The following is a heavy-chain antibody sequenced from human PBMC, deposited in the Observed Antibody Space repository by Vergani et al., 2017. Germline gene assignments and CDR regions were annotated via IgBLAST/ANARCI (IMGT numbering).Heavy chain of an antibody. CDR3: AGRPYYDFWGSYLGGAFDI. J-gene: IGHJ3*02. CDR2: ISSSGSTI. V-gene: IGHV3-11*01. CDR1: GFTFSDYY. D-gene: IGHD3-3*01. Sequence: QVQLVESGGGLVKPGGSLSLSCVASGFTFSDYYMGWIRQAPGKGLEWVSYISSSGSTIYYADYVKGRFTISRDNAKNSLYLQMNGLRAEDLAVYYCAGRPYYDFWGSYLGGAFDIWGQGTMVTVSS.